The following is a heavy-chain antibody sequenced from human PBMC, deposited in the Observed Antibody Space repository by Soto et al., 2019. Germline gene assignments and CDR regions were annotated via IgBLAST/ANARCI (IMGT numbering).Heavy chain of an antibody. CDR1: GDSISISSYY. Sequence: SETLSLTCTISGDSISISSYYWAWIRQPPGKGLEWIGCIYYSGSTNYNPSLKSRVTISVDTSKNQFSLKLSSVTAADTAVYYCARGTLLWFGELLLEFRSEYYYGMDVWGQGTTVTVSS. V-gene: IGHV4-61*05. CDR2: IYYSGST. CDR3: ARGTLLWFGELLLEFRSEYYYGMDV. J-gene: IGHJ6*02. D-gene: IGHD3-10*01.